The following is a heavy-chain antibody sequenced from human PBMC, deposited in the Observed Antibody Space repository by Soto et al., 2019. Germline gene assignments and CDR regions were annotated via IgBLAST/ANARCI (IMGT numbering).Heavy chain of an antibody. CDR3: AKKDSVNWLVTY. J-gene: IGHJ4*02. D-gene: IGHD6-19*01. Sequence: QVQLVESGGGVVQPGRSLRLSCAASGFTFSGYGMHWVRQAPGKGLEWVAIISSDGNSKYYADSVKGRFTISRDNSKNTLYLQMNSLRAEDTAVYYCAKKDSVNWLVTYWGQGTLVTVSS. CDR2: ISSDGNSK. CDR1: GFTFSGYG. V-gene: IGHV3-30*18.